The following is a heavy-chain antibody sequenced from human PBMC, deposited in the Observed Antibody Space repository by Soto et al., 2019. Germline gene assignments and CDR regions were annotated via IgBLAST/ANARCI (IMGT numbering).Heavy chain of an antibody. CDR2: FDPEDGET. D-gene: IGHD3-22*01. CDR3: ATSHHDSSGYWNLFDS. CDR1: GYTLTELS. Sequence: ASVKVSCKVSGYTLTELSMHWVRQAPGKGLEWMGGFDPEDGETIYAQKFQGRVTMTEDTSTDTAYMELSSLRSEDTAVYYCATSHHDSSGYWNLFDSWAQGTLVTVSS. V-gene: IGHV1-24*01. J-gene: IGHJ5*01.